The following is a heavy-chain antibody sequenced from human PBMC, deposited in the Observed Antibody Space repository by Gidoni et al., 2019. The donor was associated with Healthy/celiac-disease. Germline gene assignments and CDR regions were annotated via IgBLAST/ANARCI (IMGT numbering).Heavy chain of an antibody. D-gene: IGHD5-12*01. V-gene: IGHV3-74*01. CDR3: ARRDSGYDLVDY. J-gene: IGHJ4*02. CDR2: NNSDGSST. CDR1: GFTFSRYW. Sequence: EVQLVASGGGLVQPGASLRLSCAASGFTFSRYWMHWVRQAPGKGLVWVSRNNSDGSSTSYADSVKGRFTISRDNAKNTLYLQMNSLRAEDTAVYYCARRDSGYDLVDYWGQGTLVTVSS.